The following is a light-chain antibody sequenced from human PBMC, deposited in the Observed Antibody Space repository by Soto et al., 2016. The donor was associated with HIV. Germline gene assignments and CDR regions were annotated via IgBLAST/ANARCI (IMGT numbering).Light chain of an antibody. CDR2: SKH. J-gene: IGLJ2*01. CDR3: SSRDTSGNLVI. V-gene: IGLV3-19*01. Sequence: SSELTQDPAVSVALGQTVRITCHGDSLRMYYASWYQQKPGQAPVTVIYSKHKRPSGIPDRFSGSSSGNTASLTIGGAQAEDEADYYCSSRDTSGNLVIFGGGTMVTVL. CDR1: SLRMYY.